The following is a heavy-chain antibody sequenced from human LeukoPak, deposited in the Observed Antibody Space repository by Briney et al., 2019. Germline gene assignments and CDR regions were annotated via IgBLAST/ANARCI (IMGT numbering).Heavy chain of an antibody. V-gene: IGHV4-4*07. J-gene: IGHJ4*02. CDR1: SGSINSYY. D-gene: IGHD3-16*01. Sequence: SETLSVTCTVSSGSINSYYWGWVRQPAGRGLEWIGRIYTTGKTDYNPSLKSRLTMSVDTSKRLFSLNLRSVTAADTAIYYCARHGYTASHYFLDFWSQGTLVTVSS. CDR3: ARHGYTASHYFLDF. CDR2: IYTTGKT.